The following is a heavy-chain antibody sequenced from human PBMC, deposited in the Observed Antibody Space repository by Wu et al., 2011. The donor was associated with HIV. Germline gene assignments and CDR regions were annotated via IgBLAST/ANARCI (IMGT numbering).Heavy chain of an antibody. J-gene: IGHJ3*02. Sequence: QVQLVQSGAEVKKAWVLGEGLLQGFCRHLQQQSYQLGATGPWTRPRVDDKDYPSFGTTNYAQKFQGRVTITADESTSTVYMELSSLRSEDTAVYYCAREGNYAFWSDAFDIWGQGTLVTVSS. V-gene: IGHV1-69*15. CDR1: RHLQQQS. D-gene: IGHD3-3*01. CDR2: YPSFGTT. CDR3: AREGNYAFWSDAFDI.